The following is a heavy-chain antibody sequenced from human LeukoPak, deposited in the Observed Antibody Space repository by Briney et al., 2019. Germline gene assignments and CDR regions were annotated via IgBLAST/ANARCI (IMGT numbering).Heavy chain of an antibody. D-gene: IGHD2-15*01. CDR2: IWYDGSNK. Sequence: GRSLRLSCAASGFTSSSYGMHLVRQATGKGLEWVAVIWYDGSNKYYADSVKGRFTISRDNSKNTLYLQMNSLRAEDTAVYYCAREPVNVVVVAYYYYGMDVWGQGTTVTVSS. V-gene: IGHV3-33*01. J-gene: IGHJ6*02. CDR1: GFTSSSYG. CDR3: AREPVNVVVVAYYYYGMDV.